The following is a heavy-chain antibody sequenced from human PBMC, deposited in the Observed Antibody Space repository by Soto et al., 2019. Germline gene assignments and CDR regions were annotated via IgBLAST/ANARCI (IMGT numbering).Heavy chain of an antibody. Sequence: GGSLRLSCAASGFTFSGSAMHWVRQASGKGLEWVGRIRSKANSYATAYAASVKGRFTISRDDSKNTAYLQMNSLKTEDTAVYYCTRVGAVVPAAHPHDAFDIWGQGTMVTVSS. J-gene: IGHJ3*02. D-gene: IGHD2-2*01. V-gene: IGHV3-73*01. CDR3: TRVGAVVPAAHPHDAFDI. CDR1: GFTFSGSA. CDR2: IRSKANSYAT.